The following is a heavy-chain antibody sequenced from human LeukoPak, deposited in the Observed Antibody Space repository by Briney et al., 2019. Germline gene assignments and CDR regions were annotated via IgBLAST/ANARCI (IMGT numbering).Heavy chain of an antibody. CDR2: ISAWGGRR. V-gene: IGHV3-23*01. CDR1: A. CDR3: AKDGGYSANIYYMDV. D-gene: IGHD5-12*01. Sequence: AMXXVRQAPGKGLXXVXXISAWGGRRYYADFVEGGLTISRDNSKNTMYMEVNSLRAEDTAVYNCAKDGGYSANIYYMDVWGKGTTVTVSS. J-gene: IGHJ6*03.